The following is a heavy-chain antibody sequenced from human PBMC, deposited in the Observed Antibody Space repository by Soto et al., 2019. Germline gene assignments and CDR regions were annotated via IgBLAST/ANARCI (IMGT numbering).Heavy chain of an antibody. Sequence: QVQLVESGGGVVQPGRSLRLSCAASGFTFSSYGMHWVRQAPGKGLEWVAAISYDGSDKYYADSLKGRFTISRDNSKNTLFLQMNSLRLEDRAVYYCAKGIGPRSGSGGDYWGQGTLVTVSS. J-gene: IGHJ4*02. CDR3: AKGIGPRSGSGGDY. CDR2: ISYDGSDK. V-gene: IGHV3-30*18. D-gene: IGHD3-10*01. CDR1: GFTFSSYG.